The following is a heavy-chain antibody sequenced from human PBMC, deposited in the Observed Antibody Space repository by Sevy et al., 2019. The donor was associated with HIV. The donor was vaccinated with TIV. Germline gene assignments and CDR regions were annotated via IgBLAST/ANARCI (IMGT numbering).Heavy chain of an antibody. CDR2: ISGSGGSGDKT. CDR1: GFTFSRYA. J-gene: IGHJ4*02. CDR3: ARKYDSSGYFDY. Sequence: GGSLRLSCAASGFTFSRYAMNWVRQAPGKGLEWVSGISGSGGSGDKTNYADSVKGRFTISRDDSKNSLYLQLNSLGAADTAIYYGARKYDSSGYFDYWGQGTLVTVSS. D-gene: IGHD3-22*01. V-gene: IGHV3-23*01.